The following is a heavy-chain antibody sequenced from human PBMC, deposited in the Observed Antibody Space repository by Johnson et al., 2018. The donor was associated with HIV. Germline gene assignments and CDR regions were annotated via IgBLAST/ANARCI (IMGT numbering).Heavy chain of an antibody. J-gene: IGHJ3*02. Sequence: QVQLVESGGGVVQPGRSLRLSCAASGFTFSSYGMHWVRQAPGKGLEWVAVIYSGGSTYYADSVKGRFTISRDNSKNTLYLQTNSLRAEDTAVYYCAKVMYSSSSVGAFDIWGQGTMVTVSS. CDR3: AKVMYSSSSVGAFDI. V-gene: IGHV3-NL1*01. CDR2: IYSGGST. D-gene: IGHD6-6*01. CDR1: GFTFSSYG.